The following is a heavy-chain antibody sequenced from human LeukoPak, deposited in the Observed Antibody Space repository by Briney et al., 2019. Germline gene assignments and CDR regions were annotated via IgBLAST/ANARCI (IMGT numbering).Heavy chain of an antibody. V-gene: IGHV3-43*02. J-gene: IGHJ4*02. D-gene: IGHD6-6*01. CDR1: GFTFDDYA. CDR2: ISGDGGST. CDR3: AKSPAAARGLYYFDY. Sequence: GGSLRLSCAASGFTFDDYAMHWVRQAPGKGLEWVSLISGDGGSTYYADSVKGRFTISRDNSKNSLYLQMNSLRTEDTALYYCAKSPAAARGLYYFDYWGQGTLVTVSS.